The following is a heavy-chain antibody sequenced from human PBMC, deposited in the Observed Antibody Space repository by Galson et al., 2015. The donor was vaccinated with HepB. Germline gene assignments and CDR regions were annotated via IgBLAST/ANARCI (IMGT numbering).Heavy chain of an antibody. D-gene: IGHD3-10*01. V-gene: IGHV3-30*03. Sequence: SLRLSCAASGFRFYSYSMNWVRQTPGKGLEWVGIISYDGSHQYYGDSVKGRFTISRDNSKNTLYLQMHSLRGTDTAVYYCARDSGWYFDLWGRGTLVTVSS. CDR3: ARDSGWYFDL. J-gene: IGHJ2*01. CDR2: ISYDGSHQ. CDR1: GFRFYSYS.